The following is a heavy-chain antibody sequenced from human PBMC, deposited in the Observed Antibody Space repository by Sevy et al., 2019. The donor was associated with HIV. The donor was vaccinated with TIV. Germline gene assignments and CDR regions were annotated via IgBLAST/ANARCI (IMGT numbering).Heavy chain of an antibody. CDR1: GGSFSGYY. D-gene: IGHD2-21*01. Sequence: SETLSLTCAVYGGSFSGYYWSWIRQPPGKGLEWIGEINHSGSTHYNPSLKSRVTISVDTSKNQFSLKLSSVTAADTAVYYCARGGAYCGGDCYSEYYYYMDVWGKGTTVTVSS. CDR2: INHSGST. J-gene: IGHJ6*03. CDR3: ARGGAYCGGDCYSEYYYYMDV. V-gene: IGHV4-34*01.